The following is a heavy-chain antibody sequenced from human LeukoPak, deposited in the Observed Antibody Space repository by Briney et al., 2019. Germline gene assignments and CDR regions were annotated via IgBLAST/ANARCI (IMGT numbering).Heavy chain of an antibody. CDR2: INLNSGGT. CDR3: ARGRPTTSIAAAGVNWFDP. D-gene: IGHD6-13*01. CDR1: GYTFTGYY. Sequence: ASVKVSCKASGYTFTGYYLHWVRQAPGQGLEWMGWINLNSGGTNYAQKFQSRVTMTRDTSISTAYMELSRLRSEDTAVYYCARGRPTTSIAAAGVNWFDPWGQGTLVTVSS. V-gene: IGHV1-2*02. J-gene: IGHJ5*02.